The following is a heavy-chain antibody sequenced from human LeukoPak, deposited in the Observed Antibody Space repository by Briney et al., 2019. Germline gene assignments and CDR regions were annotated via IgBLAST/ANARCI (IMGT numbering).Heavy chain of an antibody. V-gene: IGHV4-59*11. CDR2: ISDSGGT. Sequence: SETLSLTCVVSGGSLSTHHWSWIRQSPGRGLEWIGYISDSGGTNYNPSLKSRVTISVDTSKNQFSLMLSSVTAADTAVYYCARGYDSSAYYPFNYWGQGTLVTVSS. CDR1: GGSLSTHH. CDR3: ARGYDSSAYYPFNY. J-gene: IGHJ4*02. D-gene: IGHD3-22*01.